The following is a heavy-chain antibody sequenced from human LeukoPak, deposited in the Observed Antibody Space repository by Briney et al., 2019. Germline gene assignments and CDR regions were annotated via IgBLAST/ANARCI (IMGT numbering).Heavy chain of an antibody. CDR3: ASVKYYYDSSGYYTDDAFDI. V-gene: IGHV3-21*01. CDR2: ISSSSSYI. CDR1: GFTFSSYS. Sequence: GGSLRLSCAASGFTFSSYSMNWVRQAPGKELEWVSSISSSSSYIYYADSVKGRFTISRDNAKNSLYLQMNSLRAEDTAVYYCASVKYYYDSSGYYTDDAFDIWGQGTMVTVSS. D-gene: IGHD3-22*01. J-gene: IGHJ3*02.